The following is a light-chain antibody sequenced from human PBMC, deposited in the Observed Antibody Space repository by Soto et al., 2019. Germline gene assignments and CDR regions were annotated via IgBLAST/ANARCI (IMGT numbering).Light chain of an antibody. CDR1: TGAVTSGHY. V-gene: IGLV7-46*01. CDR2: DTK. CDR3: LLFYSGVRV. J-gene: IGLJ1*01. Sequence: QAVVPQEPSLTVSPGWTVTLTCGSSTGAVTSGHYPYWFQQKPGQAPRTFIYDTKNKHSWTPARFSGSLLGDKAALTLSGAQPEDEAEYYCLLFYSGVRVFGTGTKVTVL.